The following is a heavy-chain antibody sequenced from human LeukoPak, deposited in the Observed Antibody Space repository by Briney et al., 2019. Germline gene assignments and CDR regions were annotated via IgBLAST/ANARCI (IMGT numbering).Heavy chain of an antibody. Sequence: GGSLRLSCAVSGFTFDDYAMHWVRQAPGKGLEWVSGISWNSGSIGYADSVKGRFTISRDNVKNSLYLQMNSLRGEDTALYYCAKAEGDYYGMDVRGQGTTVTVSS. V-gene: IGHV3-9*01. CDR3: AKAEGDYYGMDV. CDR1: GFTFDDYA. CDR2: ISWNSGSI. J-gene: IGHJ6*02.